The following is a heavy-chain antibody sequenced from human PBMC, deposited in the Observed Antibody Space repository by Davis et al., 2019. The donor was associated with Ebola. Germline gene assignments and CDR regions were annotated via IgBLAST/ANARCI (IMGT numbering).Heavy chain of an antibody. V-gene: IGHV4-59*01. CDR1: GGSINTYC. CDR3: SRGNYGDYIVLYYYNMDV. CDR2: IHDLGDN. Sequence: SETLSPTWTVAGGSINTYCWSWNRQPAGKGREWVENIHDLGDNNYNPSLKRRVTMSVDTSKNQFSLKLSSVTAADTAVYYCSRGNYGDYIVLYYYNMDVWGQETTVTVSS. D-gene: IGHD4-17*01. J-gene: IGHJ6*02.